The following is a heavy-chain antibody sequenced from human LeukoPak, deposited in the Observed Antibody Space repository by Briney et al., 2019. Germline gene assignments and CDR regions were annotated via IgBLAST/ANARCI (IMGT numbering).Heavy chain of an antibody. CDR3: ARDLSTFNYGMDV. CDR1: GFTFSSYG. D-gene: IGHD1-1*01. CDR2: IWYDGSNK. J-gene: IGHJ6*02. V-gene: IGHV3-33*01. Sequence: GGSLRLSCAASGFTFSSYGMHWVRQAPGKGLEWVAVIWYDGSNKYYADSVKGRFTISRDNSKNTLYLQMNSLRAEDTAVYYCARDLSTFNYGMDVWGQGTTVTVSS.